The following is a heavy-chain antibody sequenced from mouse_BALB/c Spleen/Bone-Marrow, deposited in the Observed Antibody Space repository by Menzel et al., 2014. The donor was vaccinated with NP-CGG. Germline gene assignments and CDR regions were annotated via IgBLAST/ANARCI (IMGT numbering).Heavy chain of an antibody. CDR1: GFNIKDTY. J-gene: IGHJ2*01. CDR2: IDPANGNT. D-gene: IGHD1-1*01. CDR3: ARYYYGSSYLDY. Sequence: VQLQQSGAELVKPGASVKLSCTASGFNIKDTYMHWVKQRPEQGLEWIGRIDPANGNTKYDPKFQGKATITADTSSNTACLQLSSLTSEDTAVYYCARYYYGSSYLDYWGQGTTLTVSS. V-gene: IGHV14-3*02.